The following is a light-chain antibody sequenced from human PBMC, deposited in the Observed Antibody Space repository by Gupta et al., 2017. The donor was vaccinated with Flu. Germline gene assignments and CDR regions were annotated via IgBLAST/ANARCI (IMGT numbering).Light chain of an antibody. Sequence: EIVLTQSPATLSLSPGDRAILSCRASQSVGSFLVWYQQKPGQAPRLLLYDASKRDAGIPARFSGSGYGTDFTLTISTREPEDFAVYYCQQRSDLPMYTFGQGTKMEIK. J-gene: IGKJ2*01. CDR2: DAS. CDR1: QSVGSF. CDR3: QQRSDLPMYT. V-gene: IGKV3-11*01.